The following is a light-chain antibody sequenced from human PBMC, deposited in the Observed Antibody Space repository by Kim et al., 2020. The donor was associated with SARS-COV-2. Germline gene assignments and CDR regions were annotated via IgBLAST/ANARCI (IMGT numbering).Light chain of an antibody. Sequence: DIQLTQSPSTLSASVGDRVTITCRASQTISNWLAWYQQKPGKAPKLLIHEASRLESGVPSRFSGSGSGTEFTLTISSLQPDDFATYYCKQYKHYWTFGQGTKVDI. V-gene: IGKV1-5*03. CDR3: KQYKHYWT. CDR2: EAS. CDR1: QTISNW. J-gene: IGKJ1*01.